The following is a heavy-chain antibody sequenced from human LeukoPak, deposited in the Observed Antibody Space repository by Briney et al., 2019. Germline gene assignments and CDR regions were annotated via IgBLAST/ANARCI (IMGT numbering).Heavy chain of an antibody. D-gene: IGHD1-26*01. CDR2: ISSAGSTV. V-gene: IGHV3-48*01. CDR1: GFTFSGYT. J-gene: IGHJ4*02. CDR3: ARYSGSYSNDY. Sequence: QTGGSLRLSCAASGFTFSGYTMIWVRQAPGKGLEWLSYISSAGSTVYYADSVKGRFTISRDNAKTSLYLQVNSLRAEDTAVYYCARYSGSYSNDYWGQGTVVTVSS.